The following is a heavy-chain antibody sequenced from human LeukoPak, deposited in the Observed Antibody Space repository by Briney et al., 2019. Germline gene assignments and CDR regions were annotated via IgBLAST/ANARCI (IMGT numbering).Heavy chain of an antibody. Sequence: GGSLRLSCAASGFTFSTYTMYWVRHPPGKRLEWVSIIGNNGGGIHYADSVKGRFTISRDDSKDTVYLHMSSLRADDTAIYYCARDLRYFDPWGQGTLVTVSS. CDR3: ARDLRYFDP. J-gene: IGHJ5*02. CDR1: GFTFSTYT. CDR2: IGNNGGGI. V-gene: IGHV3-23*01. D-gene: IGHD1-1*01.